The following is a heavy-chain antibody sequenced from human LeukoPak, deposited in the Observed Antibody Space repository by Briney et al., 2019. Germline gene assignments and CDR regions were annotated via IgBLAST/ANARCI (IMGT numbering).Heavy chain of an antibody. Sequence: GGSLRLSCAASGFTFSSYSMNWVRQAPGKGREWVSSISSSSSYIYYADSVKGRFTIPRDNAKNSLYLQMNSLRAEDTAVYYCARGLTYVAAAGTTNNWFDPWGQGTLVTVSS. CDR1: GFTFSSYS. CDR2: ISSSSSYI. CDR3: ARGLTYVAAAGTTNNWFDP. V-gene: IGHV3-21*01. J-gene: IGHJ5*02. D-gene: IGHD6-13*01.